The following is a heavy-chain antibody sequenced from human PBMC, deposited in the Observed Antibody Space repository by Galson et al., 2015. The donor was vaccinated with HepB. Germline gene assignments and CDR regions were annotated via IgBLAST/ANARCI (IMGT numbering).Heavy chain of an antibody. CDR3: AKDLLYGDYTRGMDV. D-gene: IGHD4-17*01. Sequence: SLRLSCAASGFTFSSYAMSWVRQAPGKGLEWVSAISGSGGSTYYADSVKGRFTISRDNSKNTLYLQMNSLRAEDTAVYYCAKDLLYGDYTRGMDVWGQGTTVTVSS. V-gene: IGHV3-23*01. CDR2: ISGSGGST. J-gene: IGHJ6*02. CDR1: GFTFSSYA.